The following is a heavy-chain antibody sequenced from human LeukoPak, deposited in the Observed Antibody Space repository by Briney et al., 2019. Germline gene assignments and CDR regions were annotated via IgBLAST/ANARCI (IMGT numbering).Heavy chain of an antibody. D-gene: IGHD6-19*01. Sequence: GGSLRLSCAASGFTFDDYAMPWVRQAPGKGLEWVSGISWNSGSIGYADSVKGRFTISRDNAKNSLYLQMNSLRAEDTALYYCAKEATYSSGWYRLDYWGQGTLVTVSS. CDR1: GFTFDDYA. CDR2: ISWNSGSI. J-gene: IGHJ4*02. V-gene: IGHV3-9*01. CDR3: AKEATYSSGWYRLDY.